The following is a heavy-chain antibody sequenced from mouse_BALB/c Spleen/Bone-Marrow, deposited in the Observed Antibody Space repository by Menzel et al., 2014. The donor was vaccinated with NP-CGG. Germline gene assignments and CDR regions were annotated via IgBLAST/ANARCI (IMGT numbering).Heavy chain of an antibody. V-gene: IGHV1-4*01. D-gene: IGHD2-4*01. CDR3: ARFFYDYDGPWFAY. CDR1: GYTFTSYT. CDR2: INPSSGYT. Sequence: QVHLQQPGAELARPGASVKMSCKASGYTFTSYTMHWVKQRPGQGLEWIGYINPSSGYTNYNQKFKDKATLTADKSSSTAYMQLSSLTSEDSAVYYCARFFYDYDGPWFAYWGQGTLVTVSA. J-gene: IGHJ3*01.